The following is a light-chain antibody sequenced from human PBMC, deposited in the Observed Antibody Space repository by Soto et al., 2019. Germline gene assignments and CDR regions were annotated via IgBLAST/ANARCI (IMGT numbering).Light chain of an antibody. Sequence: IVLTHSPATLSLSPGEIATLSCRAGQSVTTFLAWYQQKPGQAPRLLIYDASNRATGIPDRFSGTGSETDFTLTISRLEPEDFAVYNCQQYGDSPPTFGQGTKVDIK. CDR1: QSVTTF. J-gene: IGKJ1*01. CDR3: QQYGDSPPT. CDR2: DAS. V-gene: IGKV3-20*01.